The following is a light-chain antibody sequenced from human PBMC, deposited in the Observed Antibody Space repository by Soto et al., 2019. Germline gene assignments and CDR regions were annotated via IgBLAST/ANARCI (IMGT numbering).Light chain of an antibody. CDR1: QSIRSW. V-gene: IGKV1-5*03. Sequence: DIQMTQSPSSLSASVGDRVTITCRASQSIRSWLAWYQQKPGTAPKVLIYKASHLESGVPSRFSGSGSGTEFTLTVSSLQPDDVATYYCQHYNDYRWTFGQGTKVEI. CDR3: QHYNDYRWT. J-gene: IGKJ1*01. CDR2: KAS.